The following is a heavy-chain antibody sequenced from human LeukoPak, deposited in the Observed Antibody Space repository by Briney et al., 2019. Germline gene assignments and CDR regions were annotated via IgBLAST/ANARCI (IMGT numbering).Heavy chain of an antibody. CDR3: ARQYSSSWYRAGDAFDI. CDR2: IYPRDSTT. CDR1: GYDSGVSFTSHS. J-gene: IGHJ3*02. D-gene: IGHD6-13*01. Sequence: GESLKISCQGSGYDSGVSFTSHSIAWVRQMPGKGLEWVGIIYPRDSTTLYSPSFQGQVTISADKSISTAYLQWSSLKASDTAMYYCARQYSSSWYRAGDAFDIWGQGTMVTVSS. V-gene: IGHV5-51*01.